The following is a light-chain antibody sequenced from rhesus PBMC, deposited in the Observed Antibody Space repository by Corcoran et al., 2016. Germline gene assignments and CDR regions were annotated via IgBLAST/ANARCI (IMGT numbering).Light chain of an antibody. CDR3: QHYYSLPLT. V-gene: IGKV1-25*01. CDR2: EAS. J-gene: IGKJ4*01. CDR1: QAITND. Sequence: DIQMTQSPSPLSASVGDRVTITCRASQAITNDLAWYRQRPGESPKLLFYEASRLHRGIPSRFSGRGSGTDFTLTISSLQSEDYATYYCQHYYSLPLTFGGGTKVEIK.